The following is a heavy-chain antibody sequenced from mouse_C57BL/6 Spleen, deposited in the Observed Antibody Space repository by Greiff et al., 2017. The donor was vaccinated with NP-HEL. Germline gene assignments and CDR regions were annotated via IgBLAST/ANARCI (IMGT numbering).Heavy chain of an antibody. CDR1: GYAFSSYW. CDR2: IYPGDGDT. J-gene: IGHJ3*01. V-gene: IGHV1-80*01. CDR3: AREDYYGSSYDAWFAY. Sequence: QVHVKQSGAELVKPGASVKISCKASGYAFSSYWMNWVKQRPGKGLEWIGQIYPGDGDTNYNGKFKGKATLTADKSSSTAYMQLSSLTSEDSAVYFCAREDYYGSSYDAWFAYWGQGTLVTVSA. D-gene: IGHD1-1*01.